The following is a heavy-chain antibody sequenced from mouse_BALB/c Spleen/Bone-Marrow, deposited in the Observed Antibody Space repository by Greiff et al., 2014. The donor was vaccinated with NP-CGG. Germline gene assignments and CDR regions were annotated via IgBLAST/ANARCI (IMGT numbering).Heavy chain of an antibody. J-gene: IGHJ1*01. CDR3: ARLITAGWYFDV. D-gene: IGHD2-4*01. V-gene: IGHV1-26*01. CDR1: GYSFTGYY. Sequence: VQLQQSGLDLVKPGASVKISCKASGYSFTGYYMHWVKQSHGKSLEWIGRVNPNNGGTSYNQKFKGKAILTVDKSSNTAYMELRSLTSEDSAVYYCARLITAGWYFDVWGAGTTVTVSS. CDR2: VNPNNGGT.